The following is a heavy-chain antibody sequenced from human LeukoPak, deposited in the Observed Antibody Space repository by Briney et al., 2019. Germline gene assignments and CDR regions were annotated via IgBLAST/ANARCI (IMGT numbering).Heavy chain of an antibody. CDR3: ARDRPYYYDLGTMAYGY. CDR2: IKQDGSEK. D-gene: IGHD3-10*01. V-gene: IGHV3-7*01. Sequence: GGSLRLSCAASGFTFSIYWMSWVRQAPGKGLEWVANIKQDGSEKYYVDSVKGRFTISRDNAKKSLYLQMNSLRAEDTAVYYCARDRPYYYDLGTMAYGYWGQGTLVTVSS. CDR1: GFTFSIYW. J-gene: IGHJ4*02.